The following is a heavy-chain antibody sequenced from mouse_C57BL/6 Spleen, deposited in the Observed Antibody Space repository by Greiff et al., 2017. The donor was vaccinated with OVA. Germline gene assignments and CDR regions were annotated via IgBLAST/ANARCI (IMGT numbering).Heavy chain of an antibody. Sequence: QVQLQQPGAELVMPGASVKLSCKASGYTFTSYWMHWVKQRPGQGLEWIGEIDPSDSYTNYNQKFKGKSTLTVDKSSSTAYMQLSSLTSEDSAVYYCARGYDGYVPSYWGQGTTLTVSS. J-gene: IGHJ2*01. V-gene: IGHV1-69*01. CDR3: ARGYDGYVPSY. CDR1: GYTFTSYW. D-gene: IGHD2-3*01. CDR2: IDPSDSYT.